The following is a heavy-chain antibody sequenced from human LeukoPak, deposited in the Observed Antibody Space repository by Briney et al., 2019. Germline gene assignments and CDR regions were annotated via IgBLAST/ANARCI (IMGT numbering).Heavy chain of an antibody. CDR2: ISGSGGST. CDR1: GFTFSSYA. V-gene: IGHV3-23*01. Sequence: PGGSLRLSCAASGFTFSSYAMSWVRQAPGKGLEWVSAISGSGGSTYYADPVKGRFTISRDNAKSSLFLQMNSLRAEDTAVYYCARDDEFTLGTDSWGQGTLVTVSS. CDR3: ARDDEFTLGTDS. D-gene: IGHD3-16*01. J-gene: IGHJ4*02.